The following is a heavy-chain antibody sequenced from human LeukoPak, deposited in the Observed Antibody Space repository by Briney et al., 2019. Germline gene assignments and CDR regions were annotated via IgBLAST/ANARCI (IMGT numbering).Heavy chain of an antibody. CDR3: SRRDCSQSNCFYWYFDV. CDR2: VYYSGIS. D-gene: IGHD2-15*01. CDR1: GGSIISGGSY. J-gene: IGHJ2*01. Sequence: SETQSLTCTVSGGSIISGGSYWGWIRQPPGKGLEWIGSVYYSGISYYNPSLRSRVSISVDTSNQFSLRLSAVTAADTAVYYCSRRDCSQSNCFYWYFDVWGRGTLLTVSS. V-gene: IGHV4-39*07.